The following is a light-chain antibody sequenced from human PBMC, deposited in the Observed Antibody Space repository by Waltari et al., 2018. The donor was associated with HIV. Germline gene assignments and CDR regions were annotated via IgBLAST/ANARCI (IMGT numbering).Light chain of an antibody. CDR1: QHVSSD. J-gene: IGKJ1*01. CDR3: QQYNNWPPWT. V-gene: IGKV3D-15*01. Sequence: EVVMTQSPATLSVSPGQTVTLSCRASQHVSSDLAWLQQRPGQAPRRHIYEAMTRVAGIPARIGGRGSGTEFSLTISSLQSEDVAIYYCQQYNNWPPWTFGQGTK. CDR2: EAM.